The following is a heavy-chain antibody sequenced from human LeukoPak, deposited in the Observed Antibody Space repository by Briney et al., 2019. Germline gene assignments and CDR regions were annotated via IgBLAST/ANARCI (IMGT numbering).Heavy chain of an antibody. J-gene: IGHJ4*02. CDR3: ATDLKSYDYVWGSYRH. V-gene: IGHV1-24*01. CDR2: FDPEDGET. Sequence: GASVKVSCKVSGYTLTELSMHWVRQAPGKGLEWMGGFDPEDGETIYAQKFQGRVTMTEDTSTDTAYMELSSLGSEDTAVYYCATDLKSYDYVWGSYRHWGQGTLVTVSS. CDR1: GYTLTELS. D-gene: IGHD3-16*02.